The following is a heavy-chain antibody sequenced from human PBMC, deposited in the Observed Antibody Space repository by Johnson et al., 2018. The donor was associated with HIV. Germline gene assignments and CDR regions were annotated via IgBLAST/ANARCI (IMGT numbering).Heavy chain of an antibody. CDR2: ISYDGSNK. D-gene: IGHD1-26*01. J-gene: IGHJ3*02. CDR3: ARDGGSTRGDAFDI. V-gene: IGHV3-30*04. CDR1: GFTFSNSA. Sequence: QVQLVESGGGVVQPGRALRLSCAASGFTFSNSAMHWVRQAPGQGLEWVAVISYDGSNKYYADSVTGRFTNSRDNSKNTLYLQMNSLGAEDTAVYYCARDGGSTRGDAFDIWGQGTMVTVSS.